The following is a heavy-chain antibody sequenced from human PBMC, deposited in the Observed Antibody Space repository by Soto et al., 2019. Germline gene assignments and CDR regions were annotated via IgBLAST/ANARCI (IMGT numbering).Heavy chain of an antibody. CDR2: IIPIFGTA. CDR3: ARDVAARRGLRYYYYGMDV. J-gene: IGHJ6*02. D-gene: IGHD6-6*01. CDR1: GGTFSSYA. V-gene: IGHV1-69*13. Sequence: GASVKVSCKASGGTFSSYAISWVRQAPGQGLEWMGGIIPIFGTANYAQKFQGRVTITADESTSTAYMELSSLRSEDTAVYYCARDVAARRGLRYYYYGMDVWGQGTTVTVSS.